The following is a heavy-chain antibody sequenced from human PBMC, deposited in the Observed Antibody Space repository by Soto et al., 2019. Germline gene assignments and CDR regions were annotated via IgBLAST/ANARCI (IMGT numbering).Heavy chain of an antibody. CDR1: GGSVSSGSYY. J-gene: IGHJ3*02. CDR2: IYYSGST. CDR3: ATPKQRWLQSEAFDI. V-gene: IGHV4-61*01. Sequence: KPSETLSLTCTVSGGSVSSGSYYWSWIRQPPGKGLEWIGYIYYSGSTNYNPSLKSRVTISVDTSKNQFSLKLSSVTAADTAVYYCATPKQRWLQSEAFDIWGQGTMVTVSS. D-gene: IGHD5-12*01.